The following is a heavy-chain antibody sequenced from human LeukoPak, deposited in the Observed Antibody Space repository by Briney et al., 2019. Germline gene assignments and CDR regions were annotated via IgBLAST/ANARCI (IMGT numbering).Heavy chain of an antibody. D-gene: IGHD6-19*01. J-gene: IGHJ4*02. V-gene: IGHV3-74*01. CDR2: INNDGTAT. Sequence: GRALRLSCAGSGFTCNYVWMYWVGEVPGKGLVWVSGINNDGTATYYADSVKGRFTISRDNSKNTVYLQMNSLRAEDTAVYYCAKTTTGYSSGRYPGWPADSWGQGALVTVSS. CDR3: AKTTTGYSSGRYPGWPADS. CDR1: GFTCNYVW.